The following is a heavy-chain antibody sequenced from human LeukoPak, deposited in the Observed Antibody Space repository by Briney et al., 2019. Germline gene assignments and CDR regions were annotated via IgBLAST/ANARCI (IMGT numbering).Heavy chain of an antibody. J-gene: IGHJ4*02. V-gene: IGHV3-23*01. Sequence: GGSLRLSCAASGFTFSNYAMNWVRQAPGKGLEWVSAIDSGGGTYYADSVKGRFTISRGNSKNTLYLQLNSLRAEDTAVYYCAKGPQGDWAQGALVSVFS. CDR2: IDSGGGT. CDR3: AKGPQGD. D-gene: IGHD3-16*01. CDR1: GFTFSNYA.